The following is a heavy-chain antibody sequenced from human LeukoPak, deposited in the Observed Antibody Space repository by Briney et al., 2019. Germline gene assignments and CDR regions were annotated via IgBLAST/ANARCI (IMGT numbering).Heavy chain of an antibody. CDR2: ISWNSGSI. V-gene: IGHV3-9*01. CDR1: GFTFDDYA. CDR3: AKVGYSSSWYRGDFDY. D-gene: IGHD6-13*01. Sequence: GRSLRLSFAASGFTFDDYAMHWVRQAPGKGLEWVSGISWNSGSIGYADSVKGRFTISRDNAKNSLYLQMNSLRAEDTALYYCAKVGYSSSWYRGDFDYWGQGTLVTVSS. J-gene: IGHJ4*02.